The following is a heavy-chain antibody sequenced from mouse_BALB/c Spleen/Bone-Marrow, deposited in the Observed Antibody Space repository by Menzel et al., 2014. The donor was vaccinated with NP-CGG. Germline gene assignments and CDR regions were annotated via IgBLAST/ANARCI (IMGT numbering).Heavy chain of an antibody. CDR1: GFTFGSFA. V-gene: IGHV5-9-3*01. J-gene: IGHJ3*01. Sequence: EVKLVESGGGLVKPGGSLKLSCAASGFTFGSFAMSWVRQTPEKRLEWVATISSGGGYTYYPDSVKGRFTISRDNAKNSLYLQMSSLRSEDTAMYYCARQESIYDGHYGGFTYWGQGTLVTVSA. CDR3: ARQESIYDGHYGGFTY. D-gene: IGHD2-3*01. CDR2: ISSGGGYT.